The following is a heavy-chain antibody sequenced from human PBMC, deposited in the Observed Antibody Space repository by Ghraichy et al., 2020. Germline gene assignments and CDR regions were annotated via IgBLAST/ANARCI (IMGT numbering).Heavy chain of an antibody. CDR1: GFTFSSYS. D-gene: IGHD2-8*01. CDR2: ISSSSSTI. CDR3: ARDCQPAHAIPGWFDP. J-gene: IGHJ5*02. Sequence: GGSLRLSCAASGFTFSSYSMNWVRQAPGKGLEWVSYISSSSSTIYYADSVKGRFTISRDNAKNSLYLQMNSLRAEDTAVYYCARDCQPAHAIPGWFDPWGQGTLVTVSS. V-gene: IGHV3-48*01.